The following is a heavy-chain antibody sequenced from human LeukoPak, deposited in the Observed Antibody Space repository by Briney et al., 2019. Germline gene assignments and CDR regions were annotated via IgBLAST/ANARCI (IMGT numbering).Heavy chain of an antibody. V-gene: IGHV1-46*01. CDR3: ARDLIFGVVTYGMDV. CDR1: GYTFTSYY. D-gene: IGHD3-3*01. J-gene: IGHJ6*02. Sequence: ASVKVSCKASGYTFTSYYMHWVRQAPGQGLEWMGIINPSGGSTSYAQKFQGRVTMTRDTSTSTVYMELSSLRSEDTAVYYCARDLIFGVVTYGMDVWGQGTTVTVSS. CDR2: INPSGGST.